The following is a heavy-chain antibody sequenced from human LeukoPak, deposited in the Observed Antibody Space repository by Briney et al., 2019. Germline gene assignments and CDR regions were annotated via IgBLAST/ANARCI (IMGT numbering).Heavy chain of an antibody. Sequence: GGSLRLSCAASGFTFSSYGMHWVRQAPGKGLEWVAVIWYDGSNKYYADSVKGRFTISRDNSKNTLDLQMNSLRAEDTAVYYCAKDISGSEVLWGQGTLVTVSS. D-gene: IGHD1-26*01. CDR2: IWYDGSNK. V-gene: IGHV3-33*06. CDR3: AKDISGSEVL. CDR1: GFTFSSYG. J-gene: IGHJ4*02.